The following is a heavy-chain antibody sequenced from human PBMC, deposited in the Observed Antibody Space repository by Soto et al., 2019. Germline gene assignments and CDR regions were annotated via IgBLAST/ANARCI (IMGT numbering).Heavy chain of an antibody. CDR1: GYIFTRYY. CDR3: ARDHSEGSYYGSAIED. J-gene: IGHJ3*01. CDR2: INPSGGTA. Sequence: QVQLVQSGAEVRKPGASVKVSCKASGYIFTRYYIHWVRQAPGRGLEWMGVINPSGGTATNAQKFQDRVTVTRDTPTTTVYMELSRLRSDDTGVYYCARDHSEGSYYGSAIEDWGQGTMVTVS. V-gene: IGHV1-46*01. D-gene: IGHD1-26*01.